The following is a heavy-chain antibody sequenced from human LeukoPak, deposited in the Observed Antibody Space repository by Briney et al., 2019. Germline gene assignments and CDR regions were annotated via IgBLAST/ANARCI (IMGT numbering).Heavy chain of an antibody. CDR3: AKESIDYYGSGSFDY. Sequence: AGGSLRLSCAASGFTFSSYWMSWVRQAPGKGLEWVANIKQDGSEKYYVDSVKGRFTISRDNSKNTLYLQMNSLRAEDTAVYYCAKESIDYYGSGSFDYWGQGTLVTVSS. D-gene: IGHD3-10*01. CDR2: IKQDGSEK. CDR1: GFTFSSYW. J-gene: IGHJ4*02. V-gene: IGHV3-7*01.